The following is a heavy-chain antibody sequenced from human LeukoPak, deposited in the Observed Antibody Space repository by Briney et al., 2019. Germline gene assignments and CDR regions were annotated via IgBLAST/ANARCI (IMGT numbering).Heavy chain of an antibody. V-gene: IGHV4-39*01. Sequence: SETLSLTCTVSGGSISSSSYYWGWIRQPPGKGLEWSGSIYYSGSTYYNPSLKSRVTISVDTSKNQFSLKLSSVTAADTAVYYCAISAVAGTGFDYWGQGTLVTVSS. CDR2: IYYSGST. J-gene: IGHJ4*02. CDR1: GGSISSSSYY. CDR3: AISAVAGTGFDY. D-gene: IGHD6-19*01.